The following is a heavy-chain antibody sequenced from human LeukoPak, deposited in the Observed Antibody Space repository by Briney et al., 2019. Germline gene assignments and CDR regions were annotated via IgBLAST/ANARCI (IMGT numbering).Heavy chain of an antibody. J-gene: IGHJ4*02. D-gene: IGHD5-18*01. CDR2: IRYDGSNK. Sequence: GGSLRLSCAASGFTFSSYGMHWVRQAPGKGLEWVAFIRYDGSNKYYADSVKGRFTISRDNSKNTLYLQMNSLRAEDTAVYYCAKDGPESYGLLDYWGQGTLVTVSS. V-gene: IGHV3-30*02. CDR1: GFTFSSYG. CDR3: AKDGPESYGLLDY.